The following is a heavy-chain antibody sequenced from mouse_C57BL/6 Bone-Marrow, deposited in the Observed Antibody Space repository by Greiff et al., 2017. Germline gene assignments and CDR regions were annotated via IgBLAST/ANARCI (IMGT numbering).Heavy chain of an antibody. CDR1: GFNIKDYY. J-gene: IGHJ3*01. CDR3: TLTGN. CDR2: IDPEDGDT. V-gene: IGHV14-1*01. Sequence: VQLQQSGGERVRPGGEAKWSGPASGFNIKDYYMHWVKQRPEQGLEWIGRIDPEDGDTEYAPKFQGKATMTADTSSNTAYLQLSSLTSEDTAVYYCTLTGNWGQGTLVTVSA.